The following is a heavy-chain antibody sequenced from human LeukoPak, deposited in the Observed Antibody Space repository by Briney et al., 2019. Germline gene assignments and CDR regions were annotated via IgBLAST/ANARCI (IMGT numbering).Heavy chain of an antibody. CDR1: GESLSGNY. CDR2: IDHSGST. D-gene: IGHD1-26*01. J-gene: IGHJ4*02. Sequence: PSETLSLTCAVYGESLSGNYWSWIRQSPGKGLEWIGNIDHSGSTYYNPSLKSRVTISVDTSKNQFSLKLSSVTAADTAVYYCARSRSGTYSNFDYWGQGTLVSVSS. V-gene: IGHV4-34*01. CDR3: ARSRSGTYSNFDY.